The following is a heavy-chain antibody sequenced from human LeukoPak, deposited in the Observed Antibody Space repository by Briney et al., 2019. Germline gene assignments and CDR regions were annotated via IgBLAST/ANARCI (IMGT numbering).Heavy chain of an antibody. V-gene: IGHV4-39*07. CDR3: ARPGSVGATKPAYYYYYGMDA. CDR2: IYYSGST. Sequence: PSETLSLTCTVSGGSISSSSYYWGWIRQPPGKGLEWIGSIYYSGSTNYNPSLKSRVTISVDTSKNQFSLKLSSVTAADTAVYYCARPGSVGATKPAYYYYYGMDAWGQGTTVTVSS. J-gene: IGHJ6*02. CDR1: GGSISSSSYY. D-gene: IGHD1-26*01.